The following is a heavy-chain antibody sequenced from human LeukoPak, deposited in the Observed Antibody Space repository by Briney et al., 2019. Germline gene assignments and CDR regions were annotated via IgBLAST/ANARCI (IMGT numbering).Heavy chain of an antibody. CDR2: INAGNGNT. J-gene: IGHJ4*02. CDR1: GYTFTSYA. V-gene: IGHV1-3*03. D-gene: IGHD6-19*01. Sequence: ASVKVSCKASGYTFTSYAMHWVRQAPGQRLEWMGWINAGNGNTKYSQELQGRVTITRDTSASTAYMELSSLRSEDMAVYYCARDRGIAVAGTSSFDYWGQGTLVTVSS. CDR3: ARDRGIAVAGTSSFDY.